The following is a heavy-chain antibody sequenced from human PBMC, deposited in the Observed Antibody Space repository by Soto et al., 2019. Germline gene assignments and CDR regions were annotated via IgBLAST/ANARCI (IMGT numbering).Heavy chain of an antibody. CDR2: IYYSGST. V-gene: IGHV4-39*01. D-gene: IGHD2-2*01. CDR1: GGSISSSRYY. CDR3: ARHAIVVVPAAMFTNWFDP. J-gene: IGHJ5*02. Sequence: SATLSLTCTVSGGSISSSRYYWGWNRKPPGKGLEWIGSIYYSGSTYYNPSLKSRVTISVDTSKNQFSLKLSSVTAADTAVYYCARHAIVVVPAAMFTNWFDPWGQGTLVTVSS.